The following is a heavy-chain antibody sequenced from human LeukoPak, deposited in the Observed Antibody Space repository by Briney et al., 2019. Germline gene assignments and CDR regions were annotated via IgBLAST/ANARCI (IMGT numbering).Heavy chain of an antibody. Sequence: GGSLRLSCAASGFTFSSYEMNWVRQAPGKGLEWVSYISSSGSTIYYADSVKGRFTISRDNAKNSLYLQMNSLRAEDTAVYYCARAVGYSGFSDYWGQGTLVTVSS. CDR1: GFTFSSYE. D-gene: IGHD5-12*01. CDR3: ARAVGYSGFSDY. V-gene: IGHV3-48*03. J-gene: IGHJ4*02. CDR2: ISSSGSTI.